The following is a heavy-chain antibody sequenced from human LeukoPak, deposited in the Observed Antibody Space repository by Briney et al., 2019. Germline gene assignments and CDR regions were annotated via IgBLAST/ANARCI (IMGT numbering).Heavy chain of an antibody. CDR1: GGSFSGYY. CDR3: ARGGGRYYDFWSGYSDY. V-gene: IGHV4-34*01. D-gene: IGHD3-3*01. Sequence: PSETLSLTCAVSGGSFSGYYWSWVRQPPGKGLEWIGEINHSGSTNYNPSLKSRVTILVDTSKNQFSLKLSSVTAADTAVYYCARGGGRYYDFWSGYSDYWGQGTLVTVSS. CDR2: INHSGST. J-gene: IGHJ4*02.